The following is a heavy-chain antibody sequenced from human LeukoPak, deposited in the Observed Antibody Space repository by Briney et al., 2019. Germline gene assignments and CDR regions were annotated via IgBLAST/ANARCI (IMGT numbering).Heavy chain of an antibody. J-gene: IGHJ4*02. D-gene: IGHD6-19*01. CDR3: ARASSGWHFDY. Sequence: ASVKVSCKASGYTFTSYGISWVRQAPGQGLEWMGWISAYNGNTNYAQKFQGRVTMTTDASTSTAYMELRSLRSDDTAVYYCARASSGWHFDYWGQGTLVTVSS. V-gene: IGHV1-18*04. CDR1: GYTFTSYG. CDR2: ISAYNGNT.